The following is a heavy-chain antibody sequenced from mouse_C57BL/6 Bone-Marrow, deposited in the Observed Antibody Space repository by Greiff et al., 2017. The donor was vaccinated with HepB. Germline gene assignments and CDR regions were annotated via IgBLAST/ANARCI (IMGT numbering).Heavy chain of an antibody. V-gene: IGHV5-15*01. J-gene: IGHJ4*01. CDR2: ISNLAYSI. CDR3: ARRGLAMDY. Sequence: EVHLVESGGGLVQPGGSLKLSCAAPGFTFSDYGMAWVRQAPRKGPEWVAFISNLAYSIYYADTVTGRFTISRENAKNTLYLEMSSLRSEDTAMYYCARRGLAMDYWGQGTSVTVSS. CDR1: GFTFSDYG.